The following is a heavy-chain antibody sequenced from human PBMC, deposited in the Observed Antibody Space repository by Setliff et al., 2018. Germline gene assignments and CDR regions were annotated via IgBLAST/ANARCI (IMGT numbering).Heavy chain of an antibody. Sequence: SETLSLTCAVYGGSLSGFHWTWIRQPPRKGLEWIGEINHSGSTKYNPSLKSRVAITIVASKKQFSLELSSVTAADTAVYYCARLKYYNSGTYWGNWDYYSNLDVWGKGTTVTVSS. J-gene: IGHJ6*03. V-gene: IGHV4-34*01. CDR1: GGSLSGFH. CDR3: ARLKYYNSGTYWGNWDYYSNLDV. D-gene: IGHD3-22*01. CDR2: INHSGST.